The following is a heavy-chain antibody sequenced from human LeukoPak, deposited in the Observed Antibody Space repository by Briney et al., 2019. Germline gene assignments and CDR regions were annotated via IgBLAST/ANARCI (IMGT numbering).Heavy chain of an antibody. CDR2: ISWNSGSI. Sequence: SGGSLRLSCAASGFTFDDYAMHWVRQAPGKGLGWVSGISWNSGSIGYADSVKGRFTISRDNAKNSLYLQMNSLRAEDTALYYCAKDMSSGPYYYGMDAWGQGTTVTVSS. CDR3: AKDMSSGPYYYGMDA. D-gene: IGHD6-19*01. CDR1: GFTFDDYA. V-gene: IGHV3-9*01. J-gene: IGHJ6*02.